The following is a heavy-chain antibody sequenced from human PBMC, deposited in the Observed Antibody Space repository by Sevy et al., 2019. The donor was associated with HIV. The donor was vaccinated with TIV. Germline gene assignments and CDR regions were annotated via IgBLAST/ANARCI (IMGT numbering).Heavy chain of an antibody. CDR2: IDSRSSNI. CDR1: AFTFSSYS. J-gene: IGHJ6*02. V-gene: IGHV3-48*01. D-gene: IGHD5-12*01. CDR3: AREGGYTDQGMDV. Sequence: GGSLRLSCAASAFTFSSYSMNWVRQAPGKGLEWLSYIDSRSSNIYYADSVKGRFTVSRDNAKNSLYVQMNSLRGEDTAVYYCAREGGYTDQGMDVWGQGTTVTVSS.